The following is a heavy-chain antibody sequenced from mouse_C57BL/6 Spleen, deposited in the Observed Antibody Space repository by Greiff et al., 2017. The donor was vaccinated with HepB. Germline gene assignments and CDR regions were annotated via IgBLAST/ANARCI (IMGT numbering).Heavy chain of an antibody. CDR1: GFTFSDYG. CDR2: ISSGSITI. Sequence: VQLKQSGGGLVKPGGSLKLSCAASGFTFSDYGMHWVRQAPEKGLEWVAYISSGSITIYYADTVKGRFTISRDNAKHTLFLQMTSRRSDDTAMYCCPRTYDSGSSSESWFAYWGKGTLVTVSA. V-gene: IGHV5-17*01. D-gene: IGHD1-1*01. J-gene: IGHJ3*01. CDR3: PRTYDSGSSSESWFAY.